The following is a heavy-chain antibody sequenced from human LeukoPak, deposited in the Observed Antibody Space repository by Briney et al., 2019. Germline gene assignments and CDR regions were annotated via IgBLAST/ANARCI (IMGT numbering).Heavy chain of an antibody. D-gene: IGHD2-15*01. J-gene: IGHJ5*02. CDR2: IRSKAYGGTT. V-gene: IGHV3-49*03. CDR3: ARDGYCSGGSCYPSGWFDP. CDR1: GFTFGDYA. Sequence: GGSLRLSCTASGFTFGDYAISWFRQAPGKGLEWVGFIRSKAYGGTTEYAASVKGRFSISRDDSKSIAYLQMNSLKTEDTAVYYCARDGYCSGGSCYPSGWFDPWGQGTLVTVSS.